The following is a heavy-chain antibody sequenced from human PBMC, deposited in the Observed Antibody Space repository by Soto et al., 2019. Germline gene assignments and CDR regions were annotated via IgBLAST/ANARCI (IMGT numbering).Heavy chain of an antibody. Sequence: QVQLVESGGGVVQPGRSLRLSCAASGFTFSSYAMHWVRQAPGKGLEWVAVISYDGSNKHYADSVKGRFTTSRHNSKNTLYLQMNSLRAEDTAVYYGARTRGYCYGYYDYWGEGTLVTVSS. V-gene: IGHV3-30-3*01. CDR3: ARTRGYCYGYYDY. D-gene: IGHD5-18*01. CDR1: GFTFSSYA. J-gene: IGHJ4*02. CDR2: ISYDGSNK.